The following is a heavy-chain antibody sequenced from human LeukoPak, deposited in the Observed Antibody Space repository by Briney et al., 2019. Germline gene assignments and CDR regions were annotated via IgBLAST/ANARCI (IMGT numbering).Heavy chain of an antibody. D-gene: IGHD3-10*01. Sequence: SQTLSLTCAISGDSVSSNSAAWNWIRQSPSRGLEWLGRTYYRSKWYNDYAVSVKSRITINPDTSKNQFSLQPNSVTPEDTAVYYCARDPGLTMVRGVIGILAFDIWGQGTMVTVSS. J-gene: IGHJ3*02. V-gene: IGHV6-1*01. CDR3: ARDPGLTMVRGVIGILAFDI. CDR2: TYYRSKWYN. CDR1: GDSVSSNSAA.